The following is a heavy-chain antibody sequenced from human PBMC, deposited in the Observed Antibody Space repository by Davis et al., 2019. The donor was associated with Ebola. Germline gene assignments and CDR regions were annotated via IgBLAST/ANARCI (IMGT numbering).Heavy chain of an antibody. CDR1: GFTSTSYW. CDR2: IKQDGSEK. CDR3: ATGDGMDV. V-gene: IGHV3-7*01. J-gene: IGHJ6*02. D-gene: IGHD3-10*01. Sequence: PAGSLTLSCAASGFTSTSYWMSWVRQAPGKGLEWVANIKQDGSEKYYVDSVKGRFTISRDNAKNSLYLQMNSLRAEDTAVYYCATGDGMDVWGQGTTVTVSS.